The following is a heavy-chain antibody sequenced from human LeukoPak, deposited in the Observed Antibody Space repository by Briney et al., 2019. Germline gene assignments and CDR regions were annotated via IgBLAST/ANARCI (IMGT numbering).Heavy chain of an antibody. CDR1: GFTFSSYG. CDR2: IRYDGSNK. CDR3: AKDLMAVVPAANY. J-gene: IGHJ4*02. V-gene: IGHV3-30*02. Sequence: PGGSLRLSCAASGFTFSSYGMHWVRQAPGKGLEWVAFIRYDGSNKYYAGSVKGRFTISRDNSKNTLYLQMNSLRAEDTAVYYCAKDLMAVVPAANYWGQGTLVTVSS. D-gene: IGHD2-2*01.